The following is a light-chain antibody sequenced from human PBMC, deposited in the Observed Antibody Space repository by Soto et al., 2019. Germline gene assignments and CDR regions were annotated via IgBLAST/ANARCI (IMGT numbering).Light chain of an antibody. CDR2: GAS. CDR3: QHYNNWHPWT. Sequence: EVLLTKSTCTLSLSTGERATLSCGASQRISSKLAWYQQRPGQAPRLLIYGASTRAPGIPARFSGSGSETEFTLTISSLQYEDFAVYDCQHYNNWHPWTFGQVTKVDIK. J-gene: IGKJ1*01. V-gene: IGKV3-15*01. CDR1: QRISSK.